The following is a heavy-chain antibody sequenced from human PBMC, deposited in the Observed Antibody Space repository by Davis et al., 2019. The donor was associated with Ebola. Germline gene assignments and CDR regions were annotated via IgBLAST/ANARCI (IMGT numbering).Heavy chain of an antibody. V-gene: IGHV1-46*01. J-gene: IGHJ4*02. CDR3: ARVLRDRGYEIDY. CDR2: INPSGGST. CDR1: GYTFTSYG. D-gene: IGHD5-12*01. Sequence: ASVKVSCKASGYTFTSYGISWVRQAPGQGLEWMGIINPSGGSTSYAQKFQGRVTMTRDTSTSTVYMELSSLRSEDTAVYYCARVLRDRGYEIDYWGQGTLVTVSS.